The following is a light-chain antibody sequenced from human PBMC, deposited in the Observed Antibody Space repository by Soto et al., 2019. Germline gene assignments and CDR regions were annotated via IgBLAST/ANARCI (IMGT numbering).Light chain of an antibody. CDR2: AAS. CDR1: QGISSY. V-gene: IGKV1-9*01. J-gene: IGKJ1*01. Sequence: IQLTQSPSSLSASVGDRVTITCRASQGISSYLAWYQQKPGKAPKLLIYAASTLQSGVPSRFSGSGSGTDFTLTISSLQPEDFATYYCQQYNILSTFGQGTKVDI. CDR3: QQYNILST.